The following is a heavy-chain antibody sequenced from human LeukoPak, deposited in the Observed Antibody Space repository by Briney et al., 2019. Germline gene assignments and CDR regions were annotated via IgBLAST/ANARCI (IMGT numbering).Heavy chain of an antibody. V-gene: IGHV3-66*01. CDR2: IYSGGST. J-gene: IGHJ4*02. CDR1: GFTVSSNY. Sequence: HPGGSLRLSCAASGFTVSSNYMSWARQAPGKGLEWVSVIYSGGSTYYADSVKGRFTISRDNSKNTLYLQMNSLRAEDTAVYYCARDPGLVRYYDSSGYYPYWGQGTLVTVSS. CDR3: ARDPGLVRYYDSSGYYPY. D-gene: IGHD3-22*01.